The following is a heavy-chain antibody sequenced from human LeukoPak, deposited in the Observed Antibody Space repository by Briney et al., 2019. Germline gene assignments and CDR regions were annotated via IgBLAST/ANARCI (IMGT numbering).Heavy chain of an antibody. D-gene: IGHD5-24*01. J-gene: IGHJ4*02. CDR2: IKPDGSEK. Sequence: GGSLRLSCAASGFTFTNHWMTWVRQAPGRGLEWVANIKPDGSEKYYVDSVKGRFTISRDNAKNSVFLHMNNLRAEDTAMYYCTRGDGWTDNWGQGTLVTVSS. V-gene: IGHV3-7*03. CDR3: TRGDGWTDN. CDR1: GFTFTNHW.